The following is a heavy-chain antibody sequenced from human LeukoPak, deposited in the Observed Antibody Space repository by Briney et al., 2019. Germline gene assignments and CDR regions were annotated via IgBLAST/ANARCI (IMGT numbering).Heavy chain of an antibody. CDR1: GDSVSIYY. D-gene: IGHD4-17*01. CDR2: ISYSGST. J-gene: IGHJ4*02. Sequence: PSETLSLTCSVSGDSVSIYYWSWSRQPPGKGLEWIGYISYSGSTDYNPSLKSRVTISVDTSKNQFSLKLSSVTAADTAVYYCAIGVGLTAVTECYFDYWGQGTLVTVSS. V-gene: IGHV4-59*08. CDR3: AIGVGLTAVTECYFDY.